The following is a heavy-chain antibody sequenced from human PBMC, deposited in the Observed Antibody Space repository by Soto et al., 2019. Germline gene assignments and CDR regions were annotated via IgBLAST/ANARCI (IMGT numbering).Heavy chain of an antibody. J-gene: IGHJ4*02. Sequence: GGSLRLSCAASGFTFDDYTMHWVRQAPGKGLEWVSLISWDGGSTYYADSVKGRFTISRDNSKNSLYLQMNSLRTEDTALYYCAKDISYRGYYDSSGYDYWGQGTLVTVSS. V-gene: IGHV3-43*01. CDR2: ISWDGGST. D-gene: IGHD3-22*01. CDR3: AKDISYRGYYDSSGYDY. CDR1: GFTFDDYT.